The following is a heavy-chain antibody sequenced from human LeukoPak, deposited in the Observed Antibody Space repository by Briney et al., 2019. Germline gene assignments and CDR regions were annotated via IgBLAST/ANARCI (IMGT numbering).Heavy chain of an antibody. CDR1: GFTFGSYN. CDR2: ISSSSSYI. Sequence: GGSLRLSCAASGFTFGSYNMNWVRRAPGKGLEWVSSISSSSSYIYYAYSVKGRFTVSRDNAKDSLYLQMNSLRAEDTAVYYCARDNYYDGGAFDIWGQGTMVTVSS. CDR3: ARDNYYDGGAFDI. D-gene: IGHD3-22*01. J-gene: IGHJ3*02. V-gene: IGHV3-21*01.